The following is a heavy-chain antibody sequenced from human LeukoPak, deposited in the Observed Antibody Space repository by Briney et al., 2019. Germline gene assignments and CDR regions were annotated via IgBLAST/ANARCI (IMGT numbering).Heavy chain of an antibody. CDR1: GFTFSSYS. V-gene: IGHV3-21*01. J-gene: IGHJ6*02. D-gene: IGHD3-16*01. Sequence: GGSLRLSCAASGFTFSSYSMNWVRQAPGKGLEWVSSISTSSYIYYADSVKGRVTISRDNAKNSLYLPLDSLRPDDTALYYCARPSFGHYRLAVWGQGPTVTVSS. CDR2: ISTSSYI. CDR3: ARPSFGHYRLAV.